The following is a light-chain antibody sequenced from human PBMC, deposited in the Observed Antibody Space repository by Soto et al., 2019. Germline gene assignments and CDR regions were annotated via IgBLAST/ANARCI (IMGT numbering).Light chain of an antibody. Sequence: AIQMTQSPSSLSASVGDRVTITCRASQGIRNDLGWYQQKPGNAPKLLIYAASSLQSGVPSRFSGSGSGTDFTLTISSLQPEDFATYYRLQDYNYPPTFGQGTKVDIK. CDR3: LQDYNYPPT. CDR2: AAS. CDR1: QGIRND. V-gene: IGKV1-6*01. J-gene: IGKJ1*01.